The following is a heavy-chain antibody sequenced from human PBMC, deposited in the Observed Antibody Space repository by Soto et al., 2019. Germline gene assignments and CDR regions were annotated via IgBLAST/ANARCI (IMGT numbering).Heavy chain of an antibody. CDR2: IYYSGST. CDR1: GGSISSSSYY. Sequence: PSETLSLTCTVSGGSISSSSYYWGWIRQPPGKGLEWIGYIYYSGSTYYNPSLKSRVTISVDTSKNQFSLKLSSVTAADTAVYYCARELNYYDSSGTVDERGQGTLVTVSS. J-gene: IGHJ4*02. CDR3: ARELNYYDSSGTVDE. V-gene: IGHV4-31*03. D-gene: IGHD3-22*01.